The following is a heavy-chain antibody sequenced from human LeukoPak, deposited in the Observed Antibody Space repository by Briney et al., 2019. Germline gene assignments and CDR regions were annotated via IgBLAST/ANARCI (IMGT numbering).Heavy chain of an antibody. V-gene: IGHV3-7*03. CDR3: ARVYSSSSGKNAFDI. CDR2: MKQDGSEK. CDR1: GFTFSSYW. J-gene: IGHJ3*02. Sequence: PGGSLRLSCAVSGFTFSSYWMSWVRQAPGKGLEWVANMKQDGSEKDHVDSVGGRFTISRDNAKNLLYLQMSSLRAEDTAVYYCARVYSSSSGKNAFDIWGQGTRVTVSS. D-gene: IGHD6-6*01.